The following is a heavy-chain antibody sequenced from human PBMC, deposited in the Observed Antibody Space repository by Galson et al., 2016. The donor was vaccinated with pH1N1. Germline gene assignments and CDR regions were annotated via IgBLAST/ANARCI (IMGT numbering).Heavy chain of an antibody. CDR3: VRDDYESWSGYDAFDI. V-gene: IGHV3-48*04. CDR1: TFTFSRHG. Sequence: SLRLSCAAPTFTFSRHGMNWVRQAPGKGLEWISYISSSSTRVFYADSVKGRFTISRDNAKNSLYLQMKSLRAEDTAVYYCVRDDYESWSGYDAFDIWGPGTMVIVSS. D-gene: IGHD3-3*01. J-gene: IGHJ3*02. CDR2: ISSSSTRV.